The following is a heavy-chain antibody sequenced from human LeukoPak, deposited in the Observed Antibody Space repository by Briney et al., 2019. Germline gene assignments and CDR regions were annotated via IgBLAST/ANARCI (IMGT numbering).Heavy chain of an antibody. V-gene: IGHV3-20*04. CDR1: GFTFDDYG. J-gene: IGHJ4*02. CDR2: INWNGGST. D-gene: IGHD6-19*01. CDR3: ARDSSGWSYYFDH. Sequence: GGSLRLSCAASGFTFDDYGMSWVRQAPGKGLEWVSGINWNGGSTGYADSVKSRFTISRDNAKNSLYLQMNSLRAEDTAVYYCARDSSGWSYYFDHWGQGTLVTVSS.